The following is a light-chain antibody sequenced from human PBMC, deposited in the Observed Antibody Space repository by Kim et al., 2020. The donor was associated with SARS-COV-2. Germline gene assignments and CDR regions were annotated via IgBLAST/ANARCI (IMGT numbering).Light chain of an antibody. V-gene: IGKV1-39*01. CDR2: AAS. CDR1: QNINKY. CDR3: QQSYSTPYT. J-gene: IGKJ2*01. Sequence: SASEGDRVTITCRASQNINKYLNWYQQEPGKAPKLLIYAASTLQTGVPSRFSGSGSGTDFTLTIPGLQPEDFASYLCQQSYSTPYTFGQETKLEI.